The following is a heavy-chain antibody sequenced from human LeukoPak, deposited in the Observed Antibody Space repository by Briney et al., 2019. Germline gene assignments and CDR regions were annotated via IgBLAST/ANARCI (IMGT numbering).Heavy chain of an antibody. CDR3: AKVIAAAGHYYYYYGMDV. D-gene: IGHD6-13*01. Sequence: GGSLRLSCAASGFTFSSYAMSWVRQAPGKGLEWVSAISGSGGSTYYADSVKGRFTISRDNSKNTLYLQMNSLRAEDTAVYYCAKVIAAAGHYYYYYGMDVWGQGTTVTVSS. V-gene: IGHV3-23*01. CDR1: GFTFSSYA. J-gene: IGHJ6*02. CDR2: ISGSGGST.